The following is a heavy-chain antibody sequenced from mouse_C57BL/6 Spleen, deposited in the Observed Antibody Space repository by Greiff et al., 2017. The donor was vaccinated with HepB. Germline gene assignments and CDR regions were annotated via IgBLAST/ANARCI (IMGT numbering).Heavy chain of an antibody. CDR1: GYTFTSYD. CDR2: IYPRDGST. CDR3: ARGAYYYGSSYWYFDV. V-gene: IGHV1-85*01. Sequence: VHLVESGPELVKPGASVKLSCKASGYTFTSYDINWVKQRPGQGLEWIGWIYPRDGSTKYNEKFKGKATLTVDTSSSTAYMELHSLTSEDSAVYFCARGAYYYGSSYWYFDVWGTGTTVTVSS. D-gene: IGHD1-1*01. J-gene: IGHJ1*03.